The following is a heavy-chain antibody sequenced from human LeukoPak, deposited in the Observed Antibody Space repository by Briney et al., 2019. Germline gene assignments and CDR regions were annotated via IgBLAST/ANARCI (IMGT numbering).Heavy chain of an antibody. V-gene: IGHV3-7*01. CDR3: ARDPSMIVVADYFDY. CDR2: INQDGSKK. CDR1: RFTFSNYW. D-gene: IGHD3-22*01. Sequence: GGSLRLSCVASRFTFSNYWMSWVRQAPGKGLEWVANINQDGSKKRYADSMKGRFTISRDNAKESLYLQLNSLRAEDTAVYYCARDPSMIVVADYFDYWGQGTLVTVSS. J-gene: IGHJ4*02.